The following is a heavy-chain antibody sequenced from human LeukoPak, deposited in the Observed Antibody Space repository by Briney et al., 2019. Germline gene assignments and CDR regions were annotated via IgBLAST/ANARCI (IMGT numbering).Heavy chain of an antibody. J-gene: IGHJ3*02. CDR3: ASSMPPGSYVDALDI. CDR1: GGSISSSNW. CDR2: IYHSGST. D-gene: IGHD1-26*01. Sequence: SETLSLTCAVSGGSISSSNWWSWVRQPPGKGLEWIGEIYHSGSTNYNPSLKSRVTISVDKSKNQFSLKLSSVTAADTAVYYCASSMPPGSYVDALDIWGQGTMVTVSS. V-gene: IGHV4-4*02.